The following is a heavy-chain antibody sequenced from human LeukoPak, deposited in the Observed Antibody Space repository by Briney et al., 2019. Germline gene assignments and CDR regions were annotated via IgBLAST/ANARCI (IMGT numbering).Heavy chain of an antibody. Sequence: PGGSLRLSCAASGFTFRSYWMTWVRQYPGKGLEWVANIKQDGSETYYADSVKGRFTISRDNAKRSLYLQMNSLRAEDTAVYYCAKGHSSSLGYWGQGTLVTVSS. CDR1: GFTFRSYW. D-gene: IGHD6-6*01. CDR3: AKGHSSSLGY. J-gene: IGHJ4*02. V-gene: IGHV3-7*01. CDR2: IKQDGSET.